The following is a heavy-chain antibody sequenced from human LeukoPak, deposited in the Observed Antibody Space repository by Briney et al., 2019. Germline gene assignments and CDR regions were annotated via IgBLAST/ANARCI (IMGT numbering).Heavy chain of an antibody. J-gene: IGHJ4*02. V-gene: IGHV3-7*04. CDR2: IKNDGSEI. CDR1: GFTFSSYW. Sequence: WGSLRLSCAASGFTFSSYWMSWVRQAPGKGLEWVATIKNDGSEINYVDSVKGRFTISRDNAKNSLYLQMSVLRAEDTAVYFCATADWFSFDFWGQGTLVTVSS. D-gene: IGHD3-9*01. CDR3: ATADWFSFDF.